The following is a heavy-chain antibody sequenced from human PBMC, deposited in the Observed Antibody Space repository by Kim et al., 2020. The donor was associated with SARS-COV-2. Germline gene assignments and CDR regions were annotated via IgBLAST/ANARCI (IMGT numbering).Heavy chain of an antibody. Sequence: YKGRVTITADESTSTAYMELSSLRSEDTAVYYCARVVAAAGWVYYYGMDVWGQGTTVTVSS. J-gene: IGHJ6*02. D-gene: IGHD6-13*01. V-gene: IGHV1-69*01. CDR3: ARVVAAAGWVYYYGMDV.